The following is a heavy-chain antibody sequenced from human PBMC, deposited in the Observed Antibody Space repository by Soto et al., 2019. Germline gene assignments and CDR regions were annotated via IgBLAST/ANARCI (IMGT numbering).Heavy chain of an antibody. CDR2: ISWDGGST. J-gene: IGHJ4*02. CDR3: AKDTSRGRYYYDSSGYYYSY. CDR1: GFTFDDYT. D-gene: IGHD3-22*01. Sequence: GGSLRLSCAASGFTFDDYTMHWVRQAPGKGLEWVSLISWDGGSTYYADSVKGRFTISRDNSKNSLYLQMNSLRTEDTALYYCAKDTSRGRYYYDSSGYYYSYWGQGTLVTVSS. V-gene: IGHV3-43*01.